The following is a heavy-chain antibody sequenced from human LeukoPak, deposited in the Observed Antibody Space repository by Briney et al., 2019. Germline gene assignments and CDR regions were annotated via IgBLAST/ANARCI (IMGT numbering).Heavy chain of an antibody. CDR3: ARDVTPYYYMDV. CDR2: ISSSGSTI. V-gene: IGHV3-48*03. J-gene: IGHJ6*03. Sequence: GGSLRLSCAASGFTFSSYEMNWVRQAPGKGLEWVSYISSSGSTIYYADSVKGRFTISRDNAKNSLYLQMNSLRAEDTAVYYCARDVTPYYYMDVWGKGTTVTISS. D-gene: IGHD3-16*02. CDR1: GFTFSSYE.